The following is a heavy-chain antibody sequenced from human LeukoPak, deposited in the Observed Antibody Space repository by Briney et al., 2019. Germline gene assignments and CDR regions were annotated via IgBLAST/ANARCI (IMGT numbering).Heavy chain of an antibody. CDR2: INPNSGGT. CDR3: ARVSYDFWSGYANRIDY. D-gene: IGHD3-3*01. J-gene: IGHJ4*02. Sequence: ASVKVSCKASGYTFTGYYMHWVRQAPGQGLEWMGWINPNSGGTNYAQKFQGRVTMTRDTSISTAYMELSRLRSDDTAVYYCARVSYDFWSGYANRIDYWGQGTLVAVSS. V-gene: IGHV1-2*02. CDR1: GYTFTGYY.